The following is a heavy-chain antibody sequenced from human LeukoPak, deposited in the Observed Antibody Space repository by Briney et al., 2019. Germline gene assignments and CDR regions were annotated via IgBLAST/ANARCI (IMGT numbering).Heavy chain of an antibody. J-gene: IGHJ4*02. CDR1: GFTFSTSW. Sequence: GGSLRLSCAASGFTFSTSWMSWVRQAPGKGLEWVANIKQDGSEKYYVDSVKGQFTISRDNAKNSLYLQMNSLRAEDTAVYYCARDVYGGTDYWGQGTLVTVSS. CDR3: ARDVYGGTDY. V-gene: IGHV3-7*01. CDR2: IKQDGSEK. D-gene: IGHD4-23*01.